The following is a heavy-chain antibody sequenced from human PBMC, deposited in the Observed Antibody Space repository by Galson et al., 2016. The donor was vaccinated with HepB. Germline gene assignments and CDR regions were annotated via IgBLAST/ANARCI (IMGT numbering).Heavy chain of an antibody. V-gene: IGHV4-59*01. D-gene: IGHD3-22*01. Sequence: SETLSLTCTVSADSISDYYWGWIRQSPEKGLEWIASIYSSGRTNYNPSLRSRVSISVDISKNQFSLRLSSVTAADTAVYYCARDPRRDYYYDSTGFSYFDYWGQGILVTVSS. CDR1: ADSISDYY. CDR2: IYSSGRT. CDR3: ARDPRRDYYYDSTGFSYFDY. J-gene: IGHJ4*02.